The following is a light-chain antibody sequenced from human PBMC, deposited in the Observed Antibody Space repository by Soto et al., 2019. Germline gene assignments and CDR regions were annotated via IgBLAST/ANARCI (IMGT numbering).Light chain of an antibody. Sequence: EIVLTQSRATLSLSPGERAALSCRASQSVRSYLDWYQQKPGQAPRLLIYDASNRATGIPARFSGSGSGTDVTLTISSLEPEDFAVYYCQQSSNWPLTFGPGTKVDIK. J-gene: IGKJ3*01. CDR2: DAS. CDR3: QQSSNWPLT. CDR1: QSVRSY. V-gene: IGKV3-11*01.